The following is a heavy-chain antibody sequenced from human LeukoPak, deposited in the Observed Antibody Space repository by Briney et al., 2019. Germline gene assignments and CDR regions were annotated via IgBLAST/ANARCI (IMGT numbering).Heavy chain of an antibody. CDR3: ARDAYDSSGLLRFLWFDP. CDR2: IYTSGST. CDR1: GGSISSYY. V-gene: IGHV4-4*07. Sequence: SETLSLTCTVSGGSISSYYRSWIRQPAGKGLEWIGRIYTSGSTNYNPSLKSRVTMSVDTSKNQFSLKLSSVTAADTAVNYCARDAYDSSGLLRFLWFDPWGQGTLVTVSS. J-gene: IGHJ5*02. D-gene: IGHD3-22*01.